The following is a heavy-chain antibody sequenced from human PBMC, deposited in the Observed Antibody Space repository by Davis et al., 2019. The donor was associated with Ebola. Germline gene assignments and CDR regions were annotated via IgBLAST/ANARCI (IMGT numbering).Heavy chain of an antibody. Sequence: GESLKISCAASGITFSSNTMHWVRQAPGKGLEWVAVISYDGNDKYYADSVKGRFTISTDNSKNTLYLQMNSLRAEDTAVYYCVRDFDIWGQGTMVIVSS. CDR2: ISYDGNDK. CDR3: VRDFDI. V-gene: IGHV3-30*03. J-gene: IGHJ3*02. CDR1: GITFSSNT.